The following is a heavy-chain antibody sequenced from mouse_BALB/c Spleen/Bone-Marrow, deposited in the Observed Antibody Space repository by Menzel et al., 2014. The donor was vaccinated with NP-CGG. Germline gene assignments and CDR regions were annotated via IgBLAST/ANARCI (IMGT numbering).Heavy chain of an antibody. CDR1: GFSLTDYG. V-gene: IGHV2-6-5*01. D-gene: IGHD4-1*02. Sequence: VHLVESGPGLVAPSRSPSITCTVSGFSLTDYGVTWIRQPPGKGLEWLGIIWGGGSTFYNSSLRSRLNVSKDNSKSQVFLKMNSLQADDTAMYYCAKLNWVYAMDYWGQGTSVTVSS. CDR2: IWGGGST. J-gene: IGHJ4*01. CDR3: AKLNWVYAMDY.